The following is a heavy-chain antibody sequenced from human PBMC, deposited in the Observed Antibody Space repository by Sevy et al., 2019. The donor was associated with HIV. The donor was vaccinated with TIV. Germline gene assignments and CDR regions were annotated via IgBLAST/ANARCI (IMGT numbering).Heavy chain of an antibody. CDR1: GFTFSSYE. J-gene: IGHJ4*02. CDR3: ARGPHYYYDSSAFFDY. V-gene: IGHV3-48*03. D-gene: IGHD3-22*01. Sequence: GGSLRLSCAASGFTFSSYEMNWVRQAPGKGLEWISYISSSGTSIYYADSVKGRFTISRDSPKNPLYLQMNSLRAEDTAVYDCARGPHYYYDSSAFFDYWGQGTLVTVSS. CDR2: ISSSGTSI.